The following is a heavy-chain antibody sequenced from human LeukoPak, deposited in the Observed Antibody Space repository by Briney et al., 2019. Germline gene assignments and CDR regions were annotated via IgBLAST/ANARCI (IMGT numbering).Heavy chain of an antibody. Sequence: GGSLRLSCAASGFTFSDYWMTWVRQAPGKGLEWVDVIKPDGSDKYYVESVKGRFTLSRDNAKNSVFLQMNSLRAEDTAVYYCARARSGYDYWGQGTLVTVSS. CDR3: ARARSGYDY. D-gene: IGHD5-12*01. J-gene: IGHJ4*02. CDR1: GFTFSDYW. CDR2: IKPDGSDK. V-gene: IGHV3-7*03.